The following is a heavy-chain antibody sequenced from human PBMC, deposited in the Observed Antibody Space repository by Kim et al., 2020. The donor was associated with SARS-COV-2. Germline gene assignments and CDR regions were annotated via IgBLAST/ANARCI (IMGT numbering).Heavy chain of an antibody. D-gene: IGHD6-13*01. V-gene: IGHV5-10-1*01. CDR3: ARLSTADWVAGY. J-gene: IGHJ4*02. Sequence: NYSPSFQGHVTISADKSISTAYLQWSSLKASDTALYYCARLSTADWVAGYWGQGTLVTVSS.